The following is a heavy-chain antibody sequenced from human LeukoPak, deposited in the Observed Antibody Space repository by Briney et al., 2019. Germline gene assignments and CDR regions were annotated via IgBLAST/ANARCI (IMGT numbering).Heavy chain of an antibody. CDR1: GYTFTGYY. D-gene: IGHD5-12*01. CDR2: INPNSGGT. J-gene: IGHJ4*02. V-gene: IGHV1-2*02. Sequence: ASVKVSCKASGYTFTGYYMHWVRQAPGQGLEWMGWINPNSGGTNYAQKFQGRVTMTRDTSISTAYMELSRLRSDDTVVYYCARLTARGYSGIFDYWGQGTLVTVSS. CDR3: ARLTARGYSGIFDY.